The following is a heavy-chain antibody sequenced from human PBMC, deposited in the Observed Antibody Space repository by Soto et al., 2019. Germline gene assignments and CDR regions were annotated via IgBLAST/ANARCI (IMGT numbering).Heavy chain of an antibody. V-gene: IGHV4-39*01. J-gene: IGHJ4*02. CDR2: IYYTRTT. CDR3: ARSRRLQCFDY. D-gene: IGHD3-10*02. CDR1: GDSISGSTYY. Sequence: SETLSLTCTVSGDSISGSTYYWGWIRQPPGKGLELVGSIYYTRTTHFNPSLRSRVTISVDTSKNQVSLKLSSVTAADTALYFCARSRRLQCFDYWGQGTLVT.